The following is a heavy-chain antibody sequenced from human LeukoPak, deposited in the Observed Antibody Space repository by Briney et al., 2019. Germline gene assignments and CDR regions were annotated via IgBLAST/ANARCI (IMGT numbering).Heavy chain of an antibody. J-gene: IGHJ4*02. D-gene: IGHD3-22*01. V-gene: IGHV3-21*01. CDR2: ISSSSSYI. Sequence: GGSLRLSCAASGFTLSTYSMNWVRQAPGKGLEWVSSISSSSSYIYYADSLKGRFTISRDNAKNSLYLQMNSLRAEDTAVYYCARDPAWFSSGYDYYFDYWGQGTLVTVSS. CDR1: GFTLSTYS. CDR3: ARDPAWFSSGYDYYFDY.